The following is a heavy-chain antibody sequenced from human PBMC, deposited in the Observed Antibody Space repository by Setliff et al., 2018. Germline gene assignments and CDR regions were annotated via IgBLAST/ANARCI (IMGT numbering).Heavy chain of an antibody. J-gene: IGHJ6*03. D-gene: IGHD4-4*01. CDR2: INPNDGYT. V-gene: IGHV1-46*01. Sequence: ASVKVSCKASGHSLTSNHFHWGRQAPGKGLEWMGTINPNDGYTIYAPAFQGRVAITRDTSASTAYMDLSSLRSDDMTVYYCARGRPTANPYYYYYMDVWGKGTTVTVSS. CDR3: ARGRPTANPYYYYYMDV. CDR1: GHSLTSNH.